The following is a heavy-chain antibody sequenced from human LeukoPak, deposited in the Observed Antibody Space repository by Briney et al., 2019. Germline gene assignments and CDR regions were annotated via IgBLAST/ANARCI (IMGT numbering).Heavy chain of an antibody. CDR2: ISYIGST. CDR1: DDSFSSHY. CDR3: ARDLVTVTKGFDI. D-gene: IGHD4-17*01. V-gene: IGHV4-59*11. Sequence: SETLSLTCAVSDDSFSSHYWTWIRHPPGKGLEWIGYISYIGSTNYNPSLKSRVTISIDTSRNQFSLRLSSVTAADTAVYYCARDLVTVTKGFDIWGQGAMVSVSS. J-gene: IGHJ3*02.